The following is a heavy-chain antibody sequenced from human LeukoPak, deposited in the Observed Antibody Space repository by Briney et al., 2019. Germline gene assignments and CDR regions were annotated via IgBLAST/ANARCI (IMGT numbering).Heavy chain of an antibody. CDR3: ARAGRRPPGYSGSGSYFLFDY. Sequence: VASVKVSCKASGYTFTGYYMHWVRQAPGQGLEWMGCINPNSGGTNYAQKFQGRVTMTRDTSISTAYMELSRLRSDDTAVYYCARAGRRPPGYSGSGSYFLFDYWGQGTLVTVSS. D-gene: IGHD3-10*01. CDR1: GYTFTGYY. J-gene: IGHJ4*02. V-gene: IGHV1-2*02. CDR2: INPNSGGT.